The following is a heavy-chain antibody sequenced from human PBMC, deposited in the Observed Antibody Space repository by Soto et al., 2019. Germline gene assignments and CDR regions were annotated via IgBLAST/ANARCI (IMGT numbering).Heavy chain of an antibody. D-gene: IGHD3-3*01. CDR1: GFSFASFA. CDR2: ISGSDGKT. V-gene: IGHV3-23*04. Sequence: DVRLAESGGGLVQPGGSLRLSCTTSGFSFASFAMTWVRQAPGKGLEWVATISGSDGKTYYADSVKGRFSISRDTSRNTLYLQMNSLRADDTAIYYCAKWSYLDYWCQGTRVTVS. J-gene: IGHJ4*02. CDR3: AKWSYLDY.